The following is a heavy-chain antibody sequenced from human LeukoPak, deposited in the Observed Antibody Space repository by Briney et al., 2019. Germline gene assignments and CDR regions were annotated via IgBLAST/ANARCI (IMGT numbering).Heavy chain of an antibody. D-gene: IGHD3-3*01. CDR1: GGSFSGYY. Sequence: SETLSLTCAVYGGSFSGYYWNWIRQPAGKGLEWIGRIYTSGSTNYNPSLKSRVTMSVDTSKNQFSLKLSSVTAADTAVYYCARDGEYGITIFGVVIEDAFDIWGQGTMVTVSS. J-gene: IGHJ3*02. CDR3: ARDGEYGITIFGVVIEDAFDI. CDR2: IYTSGST. V-gene: IGHV4-4*07.